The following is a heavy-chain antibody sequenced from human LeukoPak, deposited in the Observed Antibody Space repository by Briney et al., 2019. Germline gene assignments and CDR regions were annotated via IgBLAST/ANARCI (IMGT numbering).Heavy chain of an antibody. J-gene: IGHJ5*02. CDR3: ARDFTYYYDSSGLDA. CDR2: IYSGGST. Sequence: GGSLRLSCAASGFTFSSNYMSWVRQAPGKGLEWVSVIYSGGSTYYADSVKGRFTISRDNSKNTLYLQMNSLRAEDTAVYYCARDFTYYYDSSGLDAWGQGTLVTVSS. CDR1: GFTFSSNY. V-gene: IGHV3-66*02. D-gene: IGHD3-22*01.